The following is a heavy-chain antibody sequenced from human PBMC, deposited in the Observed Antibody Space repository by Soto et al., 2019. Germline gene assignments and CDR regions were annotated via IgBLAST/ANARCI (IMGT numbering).Heavy chain of an antibody. CDR2: IKGDGSEK. J-gene: IGHJ4*02. CDR3: ARDRNGYKDY. CDR1: GITFTTYW. Sequence: EVQLVESGGGLVQPGGSLRLSCAASGITFTTYWMSWVRQAPGKGLEWVADIKGDGSEKYYVDSVKGRFTISRDKAKNSLYLQMNSLRAEDTAVYYCARDRNGYKDYWGQGTLVTVSS. V-gene: IGHV3-7*01. D-gene: IGHD1-20*01.